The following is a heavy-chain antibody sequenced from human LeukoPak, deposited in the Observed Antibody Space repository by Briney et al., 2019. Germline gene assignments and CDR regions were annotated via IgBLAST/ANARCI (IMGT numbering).Heavy chain of an antibody. D-gene: IGHD2-2*02. J-gene: IGHJ4*02. Sequence: GGSLRLSCAASGFTFSSYGMHWVRQAPGKGLEWVAVISYDGSNKYYADSVKGRFTISRDNSKNTLYLQMNSLRAEDTAVYYCAKDPLRYCSSTSCYTKGFDYWGQGTLVTVSS. V-gene: IGHV3-30*18. CDR2: ISYDGSNK. CDR1: GFTFSSYG. CDR3: AKDPLRYCSSTSCYTKGFDY.